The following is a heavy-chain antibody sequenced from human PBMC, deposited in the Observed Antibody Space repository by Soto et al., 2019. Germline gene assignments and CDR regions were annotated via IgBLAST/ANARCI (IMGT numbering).Heavy chain of an antibody. CDR3: ARVCAAGRGDY. Sequence: PSETLSLTCTVSGGSISSYYWSWIRQPPGKGLEWIGYIYYSGSTKYNPSLKSRVTMSVDTSKNQFSLKLSSVTAADTAVYYCARVCAAGRGDYRGQGILVTVSS. V-gene: IGHV4-59*01. CDR2: IYYSGST. CDR1: GGSISSYY. D-gene: IGHD6-13*01. J-gene: IGHJ4*02.